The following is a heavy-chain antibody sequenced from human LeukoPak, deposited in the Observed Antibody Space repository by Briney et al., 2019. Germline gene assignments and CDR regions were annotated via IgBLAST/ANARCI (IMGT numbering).Heavy chain of an antibody. J-gene: IGHJ4*02. Sequence: GGSLRLSCAASGFTFSIYGIHWVRQAPGRGLEWVAVIWSDGSNKYYADSVKGRFTISKDNSKNTLYLQMNSLRAEDTAVYYCAKAHSSSWYNPFDYWGQGTLVTVSS. D-gene: IGHD6-13*01. CDR2: IWSDGSNK. CDR3: AKAHSSSWYNPFDY. V-gene: IGHV3-33*06. CDR1: GFTFSIYG.